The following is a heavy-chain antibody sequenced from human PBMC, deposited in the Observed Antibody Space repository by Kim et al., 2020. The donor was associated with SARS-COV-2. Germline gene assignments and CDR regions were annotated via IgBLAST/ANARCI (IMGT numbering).Heavy chain of an antibody. CDR3: AREGLYSSSWPYNWFDP. J-gene: IGHJ5*02. Sequence: GGSLRLSCAASGFTFSDYYMSWIRQAPGKGLEWVSYISSSSSYTNYADSVKGRFTISRDNAKNSLYLQMNSLRAEDTAVYYCAREGLYSSSWPYNWFDPWGQGTLVTVSS. CDR2: ISSSSSYT. D-gene: IGHD6-13*01. CDR1: GFTFSDYY. V-gene: IGHV3-11*06.